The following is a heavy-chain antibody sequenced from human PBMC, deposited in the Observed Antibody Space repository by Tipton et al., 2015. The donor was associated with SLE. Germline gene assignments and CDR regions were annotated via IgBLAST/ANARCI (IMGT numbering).Heavy chain of an antibody. CDR2: IYNSVPG. J-gene: IGHJ4*02. CDR1: GGSISSFS. D-gene: IGHD1-26*01. CDR3: ARGSRVEEELHY. Sequence: TLSLTCTVSGGSISSFSWTWIRQPPGKGLEWMGYIYNSVPGNYNPSLKSRLTISVDTSKNEFSLRLKTVTAADTAVYYCARGSRVEEELHYWGQGALVTVSS. V-gene: IGHV4-59*01.